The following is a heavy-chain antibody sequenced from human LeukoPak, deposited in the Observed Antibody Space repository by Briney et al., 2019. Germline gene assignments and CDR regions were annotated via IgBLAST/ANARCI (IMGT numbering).Heavy chain of an antibody. CDR3: ARDLSHSGWYQEGY. Sequence: PSETLSPTCSVSGGSISSYYWSWIRQPAGKGLEWIGRIYTSGSTNYNPSLKSRVTMSVDTSKNQFSLKLTSVTAADTAVYYCARDLSHSGWYQEGYWGQGTLVTVSS. CDR1: GGSISSYY. D-gene: IGHD6-19*01. CDR2: IYTSGST. V-gene: IGHV4-4*07. J-gene: IGHJ4*02.